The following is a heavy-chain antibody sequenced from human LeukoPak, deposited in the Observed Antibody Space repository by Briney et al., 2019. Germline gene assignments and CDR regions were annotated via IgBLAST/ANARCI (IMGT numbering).Heavy chain of an antibody. CDR3: SRQQLVQDY. Sequence: KAGGSLRLSCAASGFTFSNAWMSWVRQAPGKWLEWVGHIKSKTDGGTTDYAAPVKGRFTISRDDSKITLYLQMNSLKTEDTAVYYCSRQQLVQDYWGQGTLVTVSS. CDR2: IKSKTDGGTT. CDR1: GFTFSNAW. V-gene: IGHV3-15*01. D-gene: IGHD6-13*01. J-gene: IGHJ4*02.